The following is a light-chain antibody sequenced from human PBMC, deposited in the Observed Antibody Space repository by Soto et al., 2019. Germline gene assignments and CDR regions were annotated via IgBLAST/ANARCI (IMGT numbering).Light chain of an antibody. CDR2: GAS. Sequence: DIVMTQSPATLSVAPGERATFSCRASRTISSLLAWYQQKPGQAPRLLIYGASTRATDIPDRFSGSGSGTEFTLTISSLQSEDFAVYYCQQYNNRPYTFGQGTKVDIK. CDR1: RTISSL. V-gene: IGKV3-15*01. CDR3: QQYNNRPYT. J-gene: IGKJ2*01.